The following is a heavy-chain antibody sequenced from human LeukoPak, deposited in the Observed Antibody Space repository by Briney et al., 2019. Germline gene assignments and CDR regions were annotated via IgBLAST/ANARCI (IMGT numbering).Heavy chain of an antibody. Sequence: GGSLRLSCAASGFIFRRYWMYWVRQVPGKGLVWVSRISSDGSDASYADSVEGRSAISRDSARNTLYLQMNSLRAEDTAVYYCARSRDNVLDYWGQGTLVTVSS. D-gene: IGHD1-1*01. CDR1: GFIFRRYW. CDR3: ARSRDNVLDY. CDR2: ISSDGSDA. J-gene: IGHJ4*02. V-gene: IGHV3-74*01.